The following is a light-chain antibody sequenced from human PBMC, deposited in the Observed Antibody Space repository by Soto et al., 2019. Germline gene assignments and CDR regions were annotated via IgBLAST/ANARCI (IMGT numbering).Light chain of an antibody. CDR2: DTS. V-gene: IGKV3-11*01. CDR3: QHRANWPLT. CDR1: QSVGRS. J-gene: IGKJ4*01. Sequence: EIVLTQSPATLSLSPGERATLSCRASQSVGRSLAWYQQKPGQAPGLLIYDTSNRATGIPARFSGSGSGTDFTLTISSLEPEDFAVYYCQHRANWPLTFGGGTKVDIK.